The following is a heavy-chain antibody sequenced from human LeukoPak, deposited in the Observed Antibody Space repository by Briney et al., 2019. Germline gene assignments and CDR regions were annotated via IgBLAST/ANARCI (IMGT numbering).Heavy chain of an antibody. CDR3: ARSYCSSTSCYEPAFDI. V-gene: IGHV3-21*01. J-gene: IGHJ3*02. D-gene: IGHD2-2*01. Sequence: PGGSLRLSCAASGFTFSRYSMNWVRQAPGKGLEWVSSISSSSSYIYYADSVKGRFTISRDNAKNSLYLQMNSLRAEDTAVYYCARSYCSSTSCYEPAFDIWGQGTMVTVSS. CDR1: GFTFSRYS. CDR2: ISSSSSYI.